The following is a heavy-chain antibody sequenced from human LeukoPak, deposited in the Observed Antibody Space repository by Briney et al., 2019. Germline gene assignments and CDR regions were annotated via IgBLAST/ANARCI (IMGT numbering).Heavy chain of an antibody. D-gene: IGHD7-27*01. CDR1: GYTFTDSF. J-gene: IGHJ4*02. CDR3: ARDLSSTSNWEFDY. Sequence: GASVKVSCEASGYTFTDSFIHWVRQAPGQGPEWMGPMNGNSGVTMYAQTLQDRVTMTRDTSISTAYMELSRLTSDDTAVYYCARDLSSTSNWEFDYWGQGTLVTVSS. V-gene: IGHV1-2*06. CDR2: MNGNSGVT.